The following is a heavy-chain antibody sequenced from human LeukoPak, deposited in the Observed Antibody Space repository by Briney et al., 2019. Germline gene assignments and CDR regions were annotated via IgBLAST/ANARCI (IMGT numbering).Heavy chain of an antibody. V-gene: IGHV4-39*01. D-gene: IGHD5-18*01. CDR3: ARQRDTASVGAFDI. CDR1: GGSIRSNTNFWGWNSSNY. Sequence: SETLSLTCTVSGGSIRSNTNFWGWNSSNYWGWIRPPPGKGLEWIVSIHFSGTTYYNPSLQSRLTISVDASKNQFSLKVTSVTATDTALYYCARQRDTASVGAFDIWGQGTMVTVSS. CDR2: IHFSGTT. J-gene: IGHJ3*02.